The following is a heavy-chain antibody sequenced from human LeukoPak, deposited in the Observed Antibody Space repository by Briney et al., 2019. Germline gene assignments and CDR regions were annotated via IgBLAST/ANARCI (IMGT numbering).Heavy chain of an antibody. CDR3: ASGSIAARPRDAFDI. J-gene: IGHJ3*02. CDR2: IYYSGST. V-gene: IGHV4-39*01. Sequence: SETLSLTCTVSGGSISSSSYYWGWIRQPPGTGLEWIGSIYYSGSTYYNPSLKSRVTISVDTSKNQFSLKLSSVTAADTAVYYCASGSIAARPRDAFDIWGQGTTVTVSS. D-gene: IGHD6-6*01. CDR1: GGSISSSSYY.